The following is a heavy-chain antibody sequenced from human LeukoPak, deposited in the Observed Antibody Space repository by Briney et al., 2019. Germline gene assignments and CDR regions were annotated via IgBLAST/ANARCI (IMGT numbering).Heavy chain of an antibody. Sequence: GGSLRLSCAASGFIFRDYWMNWVRQAPGKGLEWVANIKHDGSEKYYVDSVKGRFTISRDNAKNSLSPQMNSLRAEDTAVYYCARDSFSMVRGVIFGFWGQGILVTVSS. V-gene: IGHV3-7*01. D-gene: IGHD3-10*01. CDR1: GFIFRDYW. J-gene: IGHJ4*02. CDR2: IKHDGSEK. CDR3: ARDSFSMVRGVIFGF.